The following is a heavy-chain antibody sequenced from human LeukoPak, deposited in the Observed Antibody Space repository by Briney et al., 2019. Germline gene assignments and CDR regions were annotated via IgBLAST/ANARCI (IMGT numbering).Heavy chain of an antibody. Sequence: GGSLRLSCAASGFTVSSNYMSWVRQAPGKGLEWVSVIYSGGTTYYADSVKGRSTISRDNSKNTLFLQMNSLRAEDTAVYYCARGGSIVGTTPHDTFDIWGQGTMVTVSS. CDR1: GFTVSSNY. CDR3: ARGGSIVGTTPHDTFDI. D-gene: IGHD1-26*01. V-gene: IGHV3-53*01. J-gene: IGHJ3*02. CDR2: IYSGGTT.